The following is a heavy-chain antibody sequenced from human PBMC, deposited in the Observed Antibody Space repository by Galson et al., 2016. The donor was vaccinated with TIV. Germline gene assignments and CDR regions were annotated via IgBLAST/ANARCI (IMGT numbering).Heavy chain of an antibody. J-gene: IGHJ4*02. CDR2: INPSGGGT. D-gene: IGHD2-21*02. Sequence: SVKVSCKASGYTVTTYYMHWVRQGPGQGLEWMGIINPSGGGTTYAQNFQGRITMTRDTSTSTVYMALGSLRSEDTAVYYCARSQSCGGDCYYFDYWGRGTLVTVSS. V-gene: IGHV1-46*01. CDR3: ARSQSCGGDCYYFDY. CDR1: GYTVTTYY.